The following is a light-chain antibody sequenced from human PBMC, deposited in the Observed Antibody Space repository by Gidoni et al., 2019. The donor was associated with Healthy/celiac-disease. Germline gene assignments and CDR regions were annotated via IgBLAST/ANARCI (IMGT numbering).Light chain of an antibody. V-gene: IGKV2-28*01. J-gene: IGKJ4*01. Sequence: DIVMTQSPLSLPVTPGDPASISCRSSQSRLHSNVYNYVYWYLQKPGQAPQLRIYLGSNRAPGVPDRFSGRGAGTEFTLKISRVEGEDVGVYCCMQALQTPLTFXGXTKVEIK. CDR2: LGS. CDR3: MQALQTPLT. CDR1: QSRLHSNVYNY.